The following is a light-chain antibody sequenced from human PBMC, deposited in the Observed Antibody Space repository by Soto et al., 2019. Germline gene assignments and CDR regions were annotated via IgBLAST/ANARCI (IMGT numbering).Light chain of an antibody. J-gene: IGLJ3*02. CDR3: SSYTTSGTPV. V-gene: IGLV2-14*01. Sequence: QSVLTQPASVSGSPGQSITISCTGTSSDVGGYNYLSWYQQHPGKAPKVMIYEVSNRPSGVSNRFSGSKSGNTASLTISWLQAEDEADYFCSSYTTSGTPVFGGGTKLTV. CDR2: EVS. CDR1: SSDVGGYNY.